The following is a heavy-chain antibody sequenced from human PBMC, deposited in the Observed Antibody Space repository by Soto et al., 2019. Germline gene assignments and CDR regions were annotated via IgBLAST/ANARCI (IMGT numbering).Heavy chain of an antibody. D-gene: IGHD6-13*01. J-gene: IGHJ6*02. CDR1: GVSFSGYY. CDR2: INHSGST. CDR3: AREGSGTFDYYYGMDV. Sequence: SETLSLTCAVYGVSFSGYYWTWIRQPPGTGLEWIGEINHSGSTNYNPSLKSRVTISVDTSKNQFSLKLTSVTAADTAVYYCAREGSGTFDYYYGMDVWGQGTTVTVSS. V-gene: IGHV4-34*01.